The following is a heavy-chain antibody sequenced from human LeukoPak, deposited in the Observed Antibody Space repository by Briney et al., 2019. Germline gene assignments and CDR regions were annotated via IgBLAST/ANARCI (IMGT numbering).Heavy chain of an antibody. CDR2: INPSGGST. V-gene: IGHV1-46*01. CDR1: GYTFTSYY. CDR3: ARATGRYDSSGYYHFDY. D-gene: IGHD3-22*01. J-gene: IGHJ4*02. Sequence: ASVTVSCKASGYTFTSYYMHWVRQAPGQGLEWMGIINPSGGSTSYAQKFQGRVTMTRDTSTSTVYMELSSLRSEDTAVYYCARATGRYDSSGYYHFDYWGQGTLVTVSS.